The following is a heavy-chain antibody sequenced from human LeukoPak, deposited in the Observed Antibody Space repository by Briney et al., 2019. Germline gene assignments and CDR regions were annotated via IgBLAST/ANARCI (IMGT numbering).Heavy chain of an antibody. V-gene: IGHV1-18*01. CDR3: ARDYDILTGYYLNSRDY. CDR1: GYTFTSYG. D-gene: IGHD3-9*01. CDR2: ISAYNGNT. Sequence: GASVKVSCKASGYTFTSYGIIWVRQAPGQGLEWMGWISAYNGNTNYAQKLQGRVTMTTDTSTSTAYMELRSLRSDDTAVYYCARDYDILTGYYLNSRDYWGQGTLVTVSS. J-gene: IGHJ4*02.